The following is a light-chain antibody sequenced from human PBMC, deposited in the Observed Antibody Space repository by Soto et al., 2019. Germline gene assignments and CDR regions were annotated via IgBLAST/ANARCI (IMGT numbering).Light chain of an antibody. CDR1: QDIGRW. J-gene: IGKJ1*01. V-gene: IGKV1-12*01. Sequence: DIQMTQSPSSVSASVGDRVTITCRASQDIGRWLAWYQEKPGKAPNLLIYAASTLETGVPSRFSGSGFGTEFTLTIASLQPDDSATYYCQQYTSFSKTFARGSKVDIK. CDR3: QQYTSFSKT. CDR2: AAS.